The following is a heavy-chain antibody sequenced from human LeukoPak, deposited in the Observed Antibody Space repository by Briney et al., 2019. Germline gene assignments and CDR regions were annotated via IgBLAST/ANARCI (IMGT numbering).Heavy chain of an antibody. CDR2: IIPIFGTA. Sequence: ASVNVSCKASGGSFSSNAISWVRQATGQGLERMGGIIPIFGTANYAQKFQGRVTITADESTSTAYMELSSLRSEDTAVYYCARAGGPEALYYYYYMDVWGKGTTVTVSS. J-gene: IGHJ6*03. CDR3: ARAGGPEALYYYYYMDV. V-gene: IGHV1-69*13. D-gene: IGHD3-10*01. CDR1: GGSFSSNA.